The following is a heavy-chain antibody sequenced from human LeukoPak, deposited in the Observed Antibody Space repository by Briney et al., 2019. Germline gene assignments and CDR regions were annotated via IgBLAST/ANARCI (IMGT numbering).Heavy chain of an antibody. CDR2: ISAYKGNT. Sequence: ASVKVSCKASGYTFTSYGISWVRQAPGQGLEWMGWISAYKGNTNYAQKLQGRVTMTTDTSTSTAYMELRSLRSDDTAVYYCARSPVVGATPHYYYYMDVWGKGTTVTVSS. D-gene: IGHD1-26*01. J-gene: IGHJ6*03. CDR3: ARSPVVGATPHYYYYMDV. CDR1: GYTFTSYG. V-gene: IGHV1-18*01.